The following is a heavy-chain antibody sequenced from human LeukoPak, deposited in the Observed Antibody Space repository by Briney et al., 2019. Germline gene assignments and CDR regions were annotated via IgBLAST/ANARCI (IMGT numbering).Heavy chain of an antibody. J-gene: IGHJ6*02. V-gene: IGHV3-30*18. CDR2: ISYDGSNK. CDR1: GLTFSSYG. CDR3: AKVSGYCSSTSCYTRNYYYGMDV. Sequence: GGSLRLSCAASGLTFSSYGMHWVRQAPGKGLEWVAVISYDGSNKYYADSVKGRFTISRDNSKNTLYLQMNSLRAEDTAVYYCAKVSGYCSSTSCYTRNYYYGMDVWGQGTTVTVSS. D-gene: IGHD2-2*02.